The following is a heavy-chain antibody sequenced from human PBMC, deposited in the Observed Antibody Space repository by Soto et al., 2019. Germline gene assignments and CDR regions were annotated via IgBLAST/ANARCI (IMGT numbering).Heavy chain of an antibody. CDR3: ARGFWSGPFDY. V-gene: IGHV3-33*01. CDR2: IWYDGSNK. D-gene: IGHD3-3*01. CDR1: GFTFSSYG. Sequence: QVQLVESGGGVVQPGRSLRLSCAASGFTFSSYGMHWVRQAPGKGLEWVAVIWYDGSNKYNADSVKGRFTISRDNSKNTLYLQMTSLRAEDTVVYYCARGFWSGPFDYWGQGTLVTVSS. J-gene: IGHJ4*02.